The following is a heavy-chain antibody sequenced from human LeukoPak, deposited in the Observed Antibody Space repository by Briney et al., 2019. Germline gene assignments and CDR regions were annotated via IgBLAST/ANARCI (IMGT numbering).Heavy chain of an antibody. CDR1: GYTFTGYY. CDR3: ARVYRSGYSCGQGYFDY. D-gene: IGHD5-18*01. V-gene: IGHV1-2*02. CDR2: INPNSGGT. J-gene: IGHJ4*02. Sequence: ASVKVSCKASGYTFTGYYIHWVRQAPGQGLEWMGWINPNSGGTNYAQKFQGRVTMTRDTSISTAYMELSRLRSDDTAVYYCARVYRSGYSCGQGYFDYWGQGTLVTVSS.